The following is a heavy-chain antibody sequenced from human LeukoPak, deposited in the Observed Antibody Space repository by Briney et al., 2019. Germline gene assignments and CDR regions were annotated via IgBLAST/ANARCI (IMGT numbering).Heavy chain of an antibody. J-gene: IGHJ4*02. Sequence: GASVKVSCKASGYTFTSYGISWVRQAPGQGLEWMGWISANNGNTNYAEKLQGRVTMTTDTSTNTAYMELRSLRSDDTAVYYCARYDILTGYPIDYWGQGTLVTVSS. V-gene: IGHV1-18*01. CDR1: GYTFTSYG. CDR3: ARYDILTGYPIDY. CDR2: ISANNGNT. D-gene: IGHD3-9*01.